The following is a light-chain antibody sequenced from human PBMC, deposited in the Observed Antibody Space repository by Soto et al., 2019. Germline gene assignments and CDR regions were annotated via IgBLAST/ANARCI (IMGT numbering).Light chain of an antibody. CDR2: GAS. CDR1: QSVSSN. Sequence: EIVMTQSPATLSVSPGERATLSCRASQSVSSNLARYQQKPGQAPRLPIYGASTRATGIPARFRGSGSGTEFTLTISSLPSEDFAVYYCQQYNNWPRPFGQGTKVDIK. J-gene: IGKJ1*01. V-gene: IGKV3-15*01. CDR3: QQYNNWPRP.